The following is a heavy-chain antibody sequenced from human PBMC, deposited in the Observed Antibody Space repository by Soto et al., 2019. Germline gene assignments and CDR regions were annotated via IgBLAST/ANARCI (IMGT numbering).Heavy chain of an antibody. CDR2: IKQDGSEK. CDR1: GFTFSSYW. J-gene: IGHJ3*02. CDR3: ARLGYCSGGSCYDAFDI. D-gene: IGHD2-15*01. V-gene: IGHV3-7*01. Sequence: GGSLRLSCAASGFTFSSYWMSWVRQAPGKGLEWVANIKQDGSEKYYVDSVKGRFTISRDKAKNSLYLQMNSLRAEDTAVYYCARLGYCSGGSCYDAFDIWGQGTMVTVSS.